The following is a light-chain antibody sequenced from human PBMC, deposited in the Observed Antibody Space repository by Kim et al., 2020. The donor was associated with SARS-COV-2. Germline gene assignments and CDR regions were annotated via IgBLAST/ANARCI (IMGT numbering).Light chain of an antibody. V-gene: IGLV7-46*01. Sequence: PGRTVNLTCESSTGTVTSGHYPYWFQQRPGQAPRTLIYDTNRKHSWTPARFSGSLLGGKAALTLSGAQPDDEADYYCLLSSGGVRVFGGGTQLTVL. J-gene: IGLJ3*02. CDR1: TGTVTSGHY. CDR3: LLSSGGVRV. CDR2: DTN.